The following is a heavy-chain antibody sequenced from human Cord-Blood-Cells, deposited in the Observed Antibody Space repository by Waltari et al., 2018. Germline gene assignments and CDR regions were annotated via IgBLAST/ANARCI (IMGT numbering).Heavy chain of an antibody. J-gene: IGHJ4*02. V-gene: IGHV4-34*01. Sequence: QVQLQQWGAGLLKPSETLSLTCAVYGWSFSGYYRSWIRQPPGKGLEWIGEINHSGSTNYNPSLKSRVTISVDTSKNQFSLKLSSVTAADTAVYYCARLGIAARRGNFDYWGQGTLVTVSS. CDR3: ARLGIAARRGNFDY. D-gene: IGHD6-6*01. CDR2: INHSGST. CDR1: GWSFSGYY.